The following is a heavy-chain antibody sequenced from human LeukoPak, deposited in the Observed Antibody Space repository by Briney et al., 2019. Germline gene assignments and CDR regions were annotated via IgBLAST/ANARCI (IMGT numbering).Heavy chain of an antibody. Sequence: GGSLRLSCAASGFTFNSYGIHWVRQAPGKGLEWVAFIRYDGSSKYYVDSVKGRFTISRDNSKNTLYLQMNSLRAEDTAVYFCAKDDYYDTSGYRDWGQGTLVTVSS. V-gene: IGHV3-30*02. CDR1: GFTFNSYG. D-gene: IGHD3-22*01. CDR2: IRYDGSSK. CDR3: AKDDYYDTSGYRD. J-gene: IGHJ4*02.